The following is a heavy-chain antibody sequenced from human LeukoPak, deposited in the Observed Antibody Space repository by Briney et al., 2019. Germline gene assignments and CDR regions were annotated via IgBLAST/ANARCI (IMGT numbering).Heavy chain of an antibody. D-gene: IGHD3-9*01. J-gene: IGHJ5*02. CDR1: GYSISSGYY. Sequence: SETPSLTCAVSGYSISSGYYWGWIRQPPGKGLEWIGSIYHSGSTYYNPSLKSRVTISVDTSKNQFSLKLSSVTAADTAVYYCARAPPYYDILTGYYPNWFDPWGQGTLVTVSS. CDR2: IYHSGST. V-gene: IGHV4-38-2*01. CDR3: ARAPPYYDILTGYYPNWFDP.